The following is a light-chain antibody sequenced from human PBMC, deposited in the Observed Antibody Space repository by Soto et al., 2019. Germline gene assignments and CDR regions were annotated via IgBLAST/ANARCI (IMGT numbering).Light chain of an antibody. CDR1: QSVSSTY. Sequence: EIVLTQSPGTLSLSPGERATLSCRASQSVSSTYLAWYQQKPGQAPRLLIYGASTRATGIPDRFSGSGSGTDFTLTISRLEPEDFAVYYCQHYGNSLWTFGQGTKVAIK. CDR3: QHYGNSLWT. CDR2: GAS. J-gene: IGKJ1*01. V-gene: IGKV3-20*01.